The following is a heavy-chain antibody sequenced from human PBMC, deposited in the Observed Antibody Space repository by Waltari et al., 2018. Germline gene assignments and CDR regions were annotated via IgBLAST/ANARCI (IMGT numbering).Heavy chain of an antibody. Sequence: SSGSYYWSWIRQPPGKGLEWIGYIYYSGSTNYNPSLKSRVTISVDTSKNQFSLKLSSVTAADTAVYYCARDPGDYPNYYYGMDVWGQGTTVTVSS. CDR2: IYYSGST. CDR1: SSGSYY. J-gene: IGHJ6*02. D-gene: IGHD4-17*01. V-gene: IGHV4-61*01. CDR3: ARDPGDYPNYYYGMDV.